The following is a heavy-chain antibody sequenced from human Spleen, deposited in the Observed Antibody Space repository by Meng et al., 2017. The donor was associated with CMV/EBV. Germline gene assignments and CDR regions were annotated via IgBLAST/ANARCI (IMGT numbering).Heavy chain of an antibody. CDR2: IIPILGIT. CDR3: ARELFSSSWDYYGMDV. V-gene: IGHV1-69*04. D-gene: IGHD6-13*01. Sequence: SVKVSCKASGGTFSSYTISWVRQAPGQGLEWMGRIIPILGITNYPQKFQDRVTLTADKSTSTAYMELSILRSEDTAVYYCARELFSSSWDYYGMDVWGQGTTVTVSS. J-gene: IGHJ6*02. CDR1: GGTFSSYT.